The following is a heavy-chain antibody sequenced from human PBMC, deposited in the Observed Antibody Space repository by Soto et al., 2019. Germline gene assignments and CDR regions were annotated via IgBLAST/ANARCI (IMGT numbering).Heavy chain of an antibody. CDR1: GYTFTSYG. D-gene: IGHD4-17*01. V-gene: IGHV1-18*01. J-gene: IGHJ1*01. CDR2: FNTYNGNT. CDR3: ATLPYGDYEYFQH. Sequence: ASVKVSCKASGYTFTSYGITWVRQAPGQGLEWMGWFNTYNGNTNYAQKFQGRVTMTTDTSTSTAHMELRSLRTDDTAVYYCATLPYGDYEYFQHWGQGTLVTVSS.